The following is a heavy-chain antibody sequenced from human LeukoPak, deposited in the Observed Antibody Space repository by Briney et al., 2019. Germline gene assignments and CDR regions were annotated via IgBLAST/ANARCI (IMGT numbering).Heavy chain of an antibody. Sequence: GGSLRLSCAASGFTFSSYSMNWVRQAPGKGLGWVSSISSSSSYIYYADSVKGRFTISRDNAKNSLYLRMNSLRAEDTAVYYCAREAPYDYVWGSYRYYFDYWGQGTLVTVSS. CDR2: ISSSSSYI. J-gene: IGHJ4*02. V-gene: IGHV3-21*01. D-gene: IGHD3-16*02. CDR1: GFTFSSYS. CDR3: AREAPYDYVWGSYRYYFDY.